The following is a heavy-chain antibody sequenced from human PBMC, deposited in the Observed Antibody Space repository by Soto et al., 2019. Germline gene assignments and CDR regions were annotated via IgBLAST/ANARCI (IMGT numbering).Heavy chain of an antibody. J-gene: IGHJ4*02. CDR2: ISIRGGEE. CDR1: GFTFGSYA. Sequence: QVQLVESGGGVVQPGKSLSLSWAASGFTFGSYAIHWARQAPAKGREWVTVISIRGGEEYYAESVRGRFTISRDDSKNTLYVQMDSLRVEDTAVYYCARGTIVARQHLDYWGQGTLVTVSS. CDR3: ARGTIVARQHLDY. D-gene: IGHD6-6*01. V-gene: IGHV3-30*03.